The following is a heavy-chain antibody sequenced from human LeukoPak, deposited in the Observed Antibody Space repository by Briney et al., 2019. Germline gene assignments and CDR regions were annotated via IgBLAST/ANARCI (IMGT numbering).Heavy chain of an antibody. J-gene: IGHJ4*02. CDR1: GYTFTSYG. CDR2: ISAYNCNT. CDR3: ARDRSGYCSSTSCYSSYDY. Sequence: ASVKVSCKASGYTFTSYGISWVRQAPGQGLEWMGWISAYNCNTNYAQKLQGRVTMTTDTSTSTAYMELRSLRSDDTAVYYCARDRSGYCSSTSCYSSYDYWGQGTLVTVSS. V-gene: IGHV1-18*01. D-gene: IGHD2-2*02.